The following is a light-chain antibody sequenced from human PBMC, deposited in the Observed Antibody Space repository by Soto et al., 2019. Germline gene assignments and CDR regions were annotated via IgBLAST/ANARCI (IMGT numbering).Light chain of an antibody. V-gene: IGKV3-15*01. CDR2: DTS. Sequence: TQSPCTLSLPPGERVTLSLRSCQFVSRTLAWYQRRPGQVPRLLIYDTSTRAPGISTTVSGSGSGTEINLTISILNSEDLEVYDCQEYMQCPPGMFGPGTKVDIK. CDR1: QFVSRT. J-gene: IGKJ3*01. CDR3: QEYMQCPPGM.